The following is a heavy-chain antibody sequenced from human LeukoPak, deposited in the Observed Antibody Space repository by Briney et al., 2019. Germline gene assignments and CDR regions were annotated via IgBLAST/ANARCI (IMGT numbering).Heavy chain of an antibody. V-gene: IGHV3-48*03. CDR3: ARDLTGDY. CDR2: ISNSGSTI. J-gene: IGHJ4*02. Sequence: PGGSLRLSCAASGFIFSNFEMNWVRQAPGKGLEWVSYISNSGSTIYYADSVKGRFTISRDNAKNSLYLQMNSLRAEDTAVYYCARDLTGDYWGQGTLVTVSS. CDR1: GFIFSNFE.